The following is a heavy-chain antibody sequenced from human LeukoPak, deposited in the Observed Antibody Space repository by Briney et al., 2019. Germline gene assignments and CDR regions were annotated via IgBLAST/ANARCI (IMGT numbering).Heavy chain of an antibody. CDR1: GFTFSKYW. D-gene: IGHD6-19*01. CDR3: ATKQWLAPPPDS. V-gene: IGHV3-74*01. J-gene: IGHJ4*02. Sequence: GGSLRLSCAASGFTFSKYWMLWVRQAPGEGLESVSRINTEGSVITYADSVKVRLTVSRDNADNTMFLQMNSVRDEDTAVYYCATKQWLAPPPDSWGQGTPVTVSS. CDR2: INTEGSVI.